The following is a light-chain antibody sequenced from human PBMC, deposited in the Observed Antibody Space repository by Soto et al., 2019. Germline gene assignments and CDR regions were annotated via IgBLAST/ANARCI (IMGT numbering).Light chain of an antibody. CDR2: AAS. V-gene: IGKV1-39*01. J-gene: IGKJ1*01. CDR1: QSISSY. Sequence: DIQMTQSPSSLSASVGDRVTITCRASQSISSYLNWYQQKPGKAPKLLIYAASSLQSGVPSRFSGSGSGTDFTLTISSLQPEDFATYYCQPSYSTPRTFGQGTKVDI. CDR3: QPSYSTPRT.